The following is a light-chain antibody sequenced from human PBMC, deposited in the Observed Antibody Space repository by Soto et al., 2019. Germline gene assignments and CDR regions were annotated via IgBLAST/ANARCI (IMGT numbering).Light chain of an antibody. CDR1: QSVSIH. J-gene: IGKJ5*01. Sequence: ETVMTQSPGTLSVSLGERATLSCRASQSVSIHLAWYQQKPGQAPRLLIYDTSTRATGISARFSGSGSGTEFTLTISGLQSEDFAVYYCQQYSNWPPITFGQGTRLEIK. V-gene: IGKV3-15*01. CDR3: QQYSNWPPIT. CDR2: DTS.